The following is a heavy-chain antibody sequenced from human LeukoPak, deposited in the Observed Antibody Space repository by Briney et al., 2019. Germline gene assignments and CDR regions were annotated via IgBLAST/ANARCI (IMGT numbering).Heavy chain of an antibody. Sequence: PGGSLRLSCAASRFTFGSYGMSWVRQAPGKGLEWVSFITTNGGRTSYADSVEGRFTISRDNPRNTLYMQMNSLRDEDTAVYYCAIMHGYYDGTGYWVQWGQGTLVTVSS. CDR1: RFTFGSYG. CDR3: AIMHGYYDGTGYWVQ. D-gene: IGHD3-22*01. CDR2: ITTNGGRT. V-gene: IGHV3-23*01. J-gene: IGHJ1*01.